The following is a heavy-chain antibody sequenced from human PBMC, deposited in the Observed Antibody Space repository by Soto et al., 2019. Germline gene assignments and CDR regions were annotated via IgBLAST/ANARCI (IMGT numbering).Heavy chain of an antibody. CDR2: ISAYNGNT. CDR1: GYTFTSYG. CDR3: ARGLLMITFGGVISDAFDI. V-gene: IGHV1-18*01. J-gene: IGHJ3*02. D-gene: IGHD3-16*01. Sequence: QVQLVQSGAEVKKPGASVKVSCKASGYTFTSYGISWVRQAPGQGLEWMGWISAYNGNTNYAQKLQGKFTMTTDTAKSTAYMELRSLRSDDTAVYYCARGLLMITFGGVISDAFDIWGQGTMVTVSS.